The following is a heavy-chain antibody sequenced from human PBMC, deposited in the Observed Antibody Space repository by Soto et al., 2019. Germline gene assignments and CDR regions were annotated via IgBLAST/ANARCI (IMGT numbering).Heavy chain of an antibody. Sequence: GGSLRLSCAASGFTFSSYAMSWVRQAPGKGLEWVSSISGSGGSTYYADSVKGRFTISRDNSENTLYLQMNSLRAEDTAVYYCAKEGLSRAYYYDSSGCYFDYWGQGTLVTVSS. CDR2: ISGSGGST. CDR1: GFTFSSYA. CDR3: AKEGLSRAYYYDSSGCYFDY. J-gene: IGHJ4*02. D-gene: IGHD3-22*01. V-gene: IGHV3-23*01.